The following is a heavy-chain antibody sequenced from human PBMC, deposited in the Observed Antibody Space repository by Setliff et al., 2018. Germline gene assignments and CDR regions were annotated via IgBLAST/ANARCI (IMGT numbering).Heavy chain of an antibody. CDR1: GFTFSNFW. V-gene: IGHV3-7*01. Sequence: GGSLRLSCAVSGFTFSNFWMSWVRQAPGKGLEWVANIKQDGSEKYYVDSMKGRFTISRDNAKSSLFLEMNSLRADDTAFYYCVRRHYGSSYDCWGQGTLVTVSS. D-gene: IGHD4-17*01. CDR3: VRRHYGSSYDC. CDR2: IKQDGSEK. J-gene: IGHJ4*02.